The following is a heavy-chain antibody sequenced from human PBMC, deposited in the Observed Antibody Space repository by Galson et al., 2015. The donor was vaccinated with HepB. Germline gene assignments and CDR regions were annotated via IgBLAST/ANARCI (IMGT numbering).Heavy chain of an antibody. D-gene: IGHD1-26*01. Sequence: SLRLSCAASRFTFSSYSMNWVRQAPGKGLEWVSYISSSSSTIYYADSVKGRFTISRDNAKNSLYLQMNSLRAEDTAVYYCARDAKWELGGGDAFDIWGQGTMVTVSS. J-gene: IGHJ3*02. CDR3: ARDAKWELGGGDAFDI. CDR1: RFTFSSYS. CDR2: ISSSSSTI. V-gene: IGHV3-48*01.